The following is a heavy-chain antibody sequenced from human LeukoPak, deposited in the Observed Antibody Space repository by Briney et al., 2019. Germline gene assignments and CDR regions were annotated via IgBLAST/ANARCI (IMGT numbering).Heavy chain of an antibody. CDR3: ARAPPTIVRGVIIV. CDR2: IIPILGIA. V-gene: IGHV1-69*04. D-gene: IGHD3-10*01. Sequence: ASVKVSCKASGGTFSSYAISWVRQAPGQGLEWMGRIIPILGIANYAQKFQGRVTITADKSTSTAYMELSSLRSEDTAVYYCARAPPTIVRGVIIVWGQGTLVTVSS. CDR1: GGTFSSYA. J-gene: IGHJ4*02.